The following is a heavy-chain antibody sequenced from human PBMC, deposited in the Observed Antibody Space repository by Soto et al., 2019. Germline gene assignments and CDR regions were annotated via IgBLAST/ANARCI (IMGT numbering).Heavy chain of an antibody. D-gene: IGHD1-1*01. CDR2: TYHSGST. Sequence: PSETLSLTCTVSGGSISSSIYYWGWIRQPPGKGLEWIGYTYHSGSTLYNPSLKSRVTISVDKSKNQFSLKLTSVTAADTAVYYCARDQLEGNWFDPWGQGTLVTVSS. CDR3: ARDQLEGNWFDP. J-gene: IGHJ5*02. CDR1: GGSISSSIYY. V-gene: IGHV4-61*05.